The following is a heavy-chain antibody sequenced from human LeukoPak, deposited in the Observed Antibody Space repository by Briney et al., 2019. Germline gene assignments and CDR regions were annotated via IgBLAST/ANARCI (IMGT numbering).Heavy chain of an antibody. D-gene: IGHD4-17*01. Sequence: SETLSLTCTVSGGSISSSSYYWGWIRQPPGKGLEWIGSIYYSGSTYYNPSLKSRVTISVDTTKNQFSLKLSSVTTADTAVYYCARVPTVTFFDYWGQGTLVTVSS. CDR3: ARVPTVTFFDY. J-gene: IGHJ4*02. CDR1: GGSISSSSYY. CDR2: IYYSGST. V-gene: IGHV4-39*01.